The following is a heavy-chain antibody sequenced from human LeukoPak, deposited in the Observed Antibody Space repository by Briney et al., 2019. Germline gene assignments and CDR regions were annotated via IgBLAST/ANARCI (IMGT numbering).Heavy chain of an antibody. CDR2: ISGSGGST. J-gene: IGHJ6*03. CDR3: AKSHLAIGEFYYYYMDV. D-gene: IGHD3-10*01. Sequence: GGSLRLSCAASGFTFSSYGMHWVRQAPGKGLEWVSAISGSGGSTYYADSVKGRFTISRDNSKNTLYLQMNSLRAKDTAVYYCAKSHLAIGEFYYYYMDVWGKGTTVTVSS. V-gene: IGHV3-23*01. CDR1: GFTFSSYG.